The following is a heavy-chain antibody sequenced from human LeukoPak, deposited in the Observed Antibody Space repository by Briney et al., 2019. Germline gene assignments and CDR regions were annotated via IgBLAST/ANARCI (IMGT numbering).Heavy chain of an antibody. V-gene: IGHV3-30*02. D-gene: IGHD1-26*01. Sequence: GGSLRLSCAASGFTFSSYGMHWVRQAPGKGLEWVAVIRYDGSNKYYADSVKGRFTISRDNSKNTLYLQMNSLRAEDTAVYYCAKDRSGSYYPYFFDYWGQGTLVTVSS. CDR3: AKDRSGSYYPYFFDY. CDR1: GFTFSSYG. CDR2: IRYDGSNK. J-gene: IGHJ4*02.